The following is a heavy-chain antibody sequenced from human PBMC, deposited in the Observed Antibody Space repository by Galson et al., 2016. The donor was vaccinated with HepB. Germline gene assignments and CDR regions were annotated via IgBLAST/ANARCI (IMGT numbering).Heavy chain of an antibody. CDR2: IIPMIGAP. Sequence: SVKVSCKASGGSFSSYAIIWVRQAPGQGLEWMGGIIPMIGAPNYAQRFQARVTTTADESTSTAYMELSSLRSEDTAVYYCARGNAAGIAAAGSLAGRPYWSFDLWGRGTLVTVSS. CDR1: GGSFSSYA. V-gene: IGHV1-69*13. D-gene: IGHD6-13*01. CDR3: ARGNAAGIAAAGSLAGRPYWSFDL. J-gene: IGHJ2*01.